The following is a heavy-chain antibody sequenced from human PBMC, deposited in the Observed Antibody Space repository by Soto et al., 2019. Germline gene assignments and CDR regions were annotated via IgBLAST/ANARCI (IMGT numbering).Heavy chain of an antibody. CDR1: GDSIGRSFYY. Sequence: SETLSLTCTVSGDSIGRSFYYWGWIRQPPGKGLEWIGSIYYSGSTYYNPSLKSRVTISVDTSKNQFSLKLTSVTAADTAVYYCAKNRYCSSTACYTFEQWGQGTLVTVSS. CDR3: AKNRYCSSTACYTFEQ. V-gene: IGHV4-39*01. CDR2: IYYSGST. D-gene: IGHD2-2*02. J-gene: IGHJ4*02.